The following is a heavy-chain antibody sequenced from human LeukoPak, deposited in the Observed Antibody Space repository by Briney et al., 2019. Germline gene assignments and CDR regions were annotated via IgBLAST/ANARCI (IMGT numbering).Heavy chain of an antibody. CDR1: GGTFSSYA. Sequence: SVKVSCKASGGTFSSYAISWVRQAPGQGLEWMGGIIPIFGTANYAQKFQGRVTITTDESTSTAYMELSSLRSEDTAVYYCARKPKGYDFWSGYYDYWGQGTLVIVSS. J-gene: IGHJ4*02. D-gene: IGHD3-3*01. V-gene: IGHV1-69*05. CDR3: ARKPKGYDFWSGYYDY. CDR2: IIPIFGTA.